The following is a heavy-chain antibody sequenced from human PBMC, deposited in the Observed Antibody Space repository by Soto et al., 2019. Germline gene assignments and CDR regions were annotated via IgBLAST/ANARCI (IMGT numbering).Heavy chain of an antibody. CDR1: GFTFSNAW. Sequence: GGSLRLSCAASGFTFSNAWMNWVRQAPGKGLEWVGRIKSKTDGGTTDYAAPVKGRFTISRDDSKNTLYLQMNSLKTEDTAVYYCTTYECHYYDSSGYLGDAFDIWGQGTMVTVSS. CDR3: TTYECHYYDSSGYLGDAFDI. V-gene: IGHV3-15*07. D-gene: IGHD3-22*01. CDR2: IKSKTDGGTT. J-gene: IGHJ3*02.